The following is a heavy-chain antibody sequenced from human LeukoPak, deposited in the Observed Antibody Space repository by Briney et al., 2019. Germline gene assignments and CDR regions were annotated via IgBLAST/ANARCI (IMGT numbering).Heavy chain of an antibody. CDR3: ARALSRYSSSWYFYFDY. J-gene: IGHJ4*02. CDR1: GGSFSGYY. D-gene: IGHD6-13*01. Sequence: SETLSLTCAVYGGSFSGYYWSWIRQPPGKGLEWIGYIYYSGSTNYNPSLKSRVTISVDTSKNQFSLKLSSVTAADTAVYYCARALSRYSSSWYFYFDYWGQGTLVTVSS. V-gene: IGHV4-59*01. CDR2: IYYSGST.